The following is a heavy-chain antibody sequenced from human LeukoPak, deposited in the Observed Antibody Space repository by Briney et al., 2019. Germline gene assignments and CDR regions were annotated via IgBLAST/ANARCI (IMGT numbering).Heavy chain of an antibody. CDR3: ARDLGSGWFSNI. CDR2: IYHSGST. CDR1: GYSISSGYY. Sequence: SETLSLTCTVSGYSISSGYYWGWIRQPPGKGLEWIGSIYHSGSTYYNPSLKSRVTISVDTSKNQFSLKLSSVTAADTAVYYCARDLGSGWFSNIWGQGTMVTVSS. J-gene: IGHJ3*02. D-gene: IGHD6-19*01. V-gene: IGHV4-38-2*02.